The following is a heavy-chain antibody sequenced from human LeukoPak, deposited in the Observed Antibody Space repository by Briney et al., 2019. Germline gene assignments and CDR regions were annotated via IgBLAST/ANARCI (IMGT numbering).Heavy chain of an antibody. CDR1: GGSISSNY. Sequence: PSETLSLTCTVSGGSISSNYWCWVRHPQATGMEWIGYIYYSGSTNYNPSLKSRVTISVDTSKNQFSLKLSSVTAAGTAVYYCARFTGVSAFDIWGQGTMVTVSS. J-gene: IGHJ3*02. V-gene: IGHV4-59*12. D-gene: IGHD7-27*01. CDR2: IYYSGST. CDR3: ARFTGVSAFDI.